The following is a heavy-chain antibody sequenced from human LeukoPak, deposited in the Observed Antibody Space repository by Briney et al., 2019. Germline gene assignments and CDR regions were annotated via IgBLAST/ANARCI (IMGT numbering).Heavy chain of an antibody. CDR3: ASGSFWGSGSYAHYYCGMDV. Sequence: PGGSLRLSCAASGFTFSSYGMHWVRQAPGKGLEWVAVIWYDGSNKYYADSVKGRFTISRDNSKNTLYLQMNSLRAEDTAVYYCASGSFWGSGSYAHYYCGMDVWGKGTTVTVSS. CDR1: GFTFSSYG. V-gene: IGHV3-33*01. CDR2: IWYDGSNK. J-gene: IGHJ6*04. D-gene: IGHD3-10*01.